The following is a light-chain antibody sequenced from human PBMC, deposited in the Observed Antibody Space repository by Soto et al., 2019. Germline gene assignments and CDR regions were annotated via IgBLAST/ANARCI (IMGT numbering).Light chain of an antibody. CDR3: QQYNSYPSLT. J-gene: IGKJ4*01. Sequence: DIQMTQSPSTLSASVGDRVTITCRASQSISSWLAWYQQKPGKAPKLLIYKASSLESGVPPRFSGSGSGTEFTLTISSLQPDDFATYYCQQYNSYPSLTFGGGTKVEIK. CDR2: KAS. V-gene: IGKV1-5*03. CDR1: QSISSW.